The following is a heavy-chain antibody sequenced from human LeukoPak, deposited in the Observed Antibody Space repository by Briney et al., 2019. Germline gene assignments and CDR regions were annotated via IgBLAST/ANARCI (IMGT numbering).Heavy chain of an antibody. CDR2: IRYDGSNK. Sequence: GGSLRLSCAASGFTFSSYGMHWVRQAPGKGLEWVAFIRYDGSNKYYADSVKGRFTISRDNSKNTLYLQMNSLRAEDTAVYYCGSGSSGWFSFYFDSWGQGTLVTVSS. J-gene: IGHJ4*02. CDR3: GSGSSGWFSFYFDS. CDR1: GFTFSSYG. V-gene: IGHV3-30*02. D-gene: IGHD6-19*01.